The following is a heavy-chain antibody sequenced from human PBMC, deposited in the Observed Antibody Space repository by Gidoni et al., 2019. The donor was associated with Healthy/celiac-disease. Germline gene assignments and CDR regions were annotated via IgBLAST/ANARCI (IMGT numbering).Heavy chain of an antibody. J-gene: IGHJ4*02. Sequence: QVQLVESGGGVVQPGRSLRLSCAAAGFPFSSYGMHWVRQAPGKVLEWVAVIWYDGSNKYYADSVKGRFTISRDNSKNTLYLQMNSLRAEDTAVYYCAREGDSSSSFDYWGQGTLVTVSS. CDR2: IWYDGSNK. D-gene: IGHD6-13*01. V-gene: IGHV3-33*01. CDR3: AREGDSSSSFDY. CDR1: GFPFSSYG.